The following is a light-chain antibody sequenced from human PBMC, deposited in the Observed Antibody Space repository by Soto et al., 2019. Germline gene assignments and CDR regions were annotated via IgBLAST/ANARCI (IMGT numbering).Light chain of an antibody. J-gene: IGKJ4*01. CDR1: QSISSW. Sequence: DIQMTQSPSTLSASVGARVPIACRASQSISSWLAWYQQKPGKAPKLLIYDASSLESGVPSRFSGSGSGTESTLTISSLQPDDFATYYCQQYNSYSLTFGGGTKVDI. CDR3: QQYNSYSLT. CDR2: DAS. V-gene: IGKV1-5*01.